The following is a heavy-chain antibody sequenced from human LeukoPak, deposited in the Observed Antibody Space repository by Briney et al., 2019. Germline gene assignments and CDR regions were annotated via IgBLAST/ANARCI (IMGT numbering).Heavy chain of an antibody. V-gene: IGHV4-59*01. D-gene: IGHD6-19*01. CDR1: GGSMSSYY. J-gene: IGHJ6*02. CDR2: IYYSGST. Sequence: SETLSLTCTVSGGSMSSYYWSWIRQPPGKGLEWIGYIYYSGSTNYNPSLKSRVTISVDTSKNQFSLKLSSVTAADTAVYYCAREGAGYSSGWYNYYYGMDVWGQGTTVTVSS. CDR3: AREGAGYSSGWYNYYYGMDV.